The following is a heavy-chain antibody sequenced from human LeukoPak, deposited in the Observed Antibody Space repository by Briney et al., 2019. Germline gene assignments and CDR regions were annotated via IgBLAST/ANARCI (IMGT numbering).Heavy chain of an antibody. V-gene: IGHV4-39*01. D-gene: IGHD5-18*01. CDR2: IYYSGNT. J-gene: IGHJ4*02. Sequence: ASETLSLTCTVSGDSINTKSYYWGWLRQPPGQGLGWIGSIYYSGNTYYNPSLKSRVTLSIDTSKNQFSLRLSSVTAADTAVYYCARHSYGTFDYWGQGTLVTVSS. CDR1: GDSINTKSYY. CDR3: ARHSYGTFDY.